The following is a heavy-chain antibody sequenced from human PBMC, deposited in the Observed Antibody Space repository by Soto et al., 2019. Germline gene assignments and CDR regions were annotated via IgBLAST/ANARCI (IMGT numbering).Heavy chain of an antibody. CDR3: ARDALSRDSI. J-gene: IGHJ4*02. CDR2: ISYSGST. V-gene: IGHV4-31*03. D-gene: IGHD3-22*01. Sequence: QVQLQESGPGLVKPSQTLSLTCTVSGGSTSSGGHYWSWIRQHPGKGLEWIGYISYSGSTYYNPSLESRVTISGDTSKNQFSLKLSSVTAADTAVHYCARDALSRDSIWGQGTLVTVSS. CDR1: GGSTSSGGHY.